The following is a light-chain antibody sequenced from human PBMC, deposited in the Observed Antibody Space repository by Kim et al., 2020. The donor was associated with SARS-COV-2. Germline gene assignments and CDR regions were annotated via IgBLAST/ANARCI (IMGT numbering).Light chain of an antibody. V-gene: IGKV3-20*01. CDR2: GAS. CDR1: QSGSSNY. J-gene: IGKJ3*01. CDR3: QQYGSLPFT. Sequence: SPGASATLPCRASQSGSSNYLTWYQQKPGQAPRLLIYGASTRATGIPDKFAGSGSGTDFTLTISRLEPEDFAVYYCQQYGSLPFTFGPGTKVDIK.